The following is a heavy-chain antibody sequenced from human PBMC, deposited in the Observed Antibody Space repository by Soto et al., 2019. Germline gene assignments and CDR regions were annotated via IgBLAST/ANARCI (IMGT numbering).Heavy chain of an antibody. D-gene: IGHD2-15*01. CDR1: GYTFTSYG. Sequence: QVHLVQSGTGVKKPGASVKVSCKASGYTFTSYGISWVRQAPGQGLEWMGWISAYNGNTNYAQKLQGRVTMTRDTSTSTAYMELRSLRSDDTAVYYCARDPDCSGGSCYSSYFDYWGQGTLVTVSS. CDR2: ISAYNGNT. J-gene: IGHJ4*02. V-gene: IGHV1-18*01. CDR3: ARDPDCSGGSCYSSYFDY.